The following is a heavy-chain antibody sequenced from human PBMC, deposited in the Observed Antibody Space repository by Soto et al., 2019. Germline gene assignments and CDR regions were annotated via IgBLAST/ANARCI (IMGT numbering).Heavy chain of an antibody. J-gene: IGHJ5*02. CDR1: GGSISSGGYS. D-gene: IGHD3-10*01. Sequence: SETLSLTCAVSGGSISSGGYSWSWIRQPPGKGLEWIGYIYHSGSTYYNPSLKSRVTISVDRSKNQFSLKLSSVTAADTAVYYCARDLRGRGSGRFDPWGQGTPVTVSS. V-gene: IGHV4-30-2*01. CDR3: ARDLRGRGSGRFDP. CDR2: IYHSGST.